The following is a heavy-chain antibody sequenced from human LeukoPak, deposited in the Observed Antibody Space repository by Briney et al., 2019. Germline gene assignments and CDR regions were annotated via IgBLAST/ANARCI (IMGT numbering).Heavy chain of an antibody. CDR1: GFTFSNYG. V-gene: IGHV3-30*03. CDR2: ITYDGYYK. Sequence: PGGSLRLSCAASGFTFSNYGMHWVRQAPGKGLEWVALITYDGYYKYYADSVKGRFTISRDNSKNMYLQMNSLRAEDTAVYYCARDSASGSYRHAFDIWGQGTMVTVSS. J-gene: IGHJ3*02. D-gene: IGHD1-26*01. CDR3: ARDSASGSYRHAFDI.